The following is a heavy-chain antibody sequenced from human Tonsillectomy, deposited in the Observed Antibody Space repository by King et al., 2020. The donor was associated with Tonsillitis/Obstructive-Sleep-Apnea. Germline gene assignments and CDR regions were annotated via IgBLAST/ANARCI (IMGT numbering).Heavy chain of an antibody. Sequence: QLQESGPGLVKPSETLSLTCTVSGGSISSYYWSWIRQPAGKGLEWIGRIYTSGSTNYNPSLKSRVTMSVDTSKNQFSLKLSSVTAADTAVYYCARDLHDDFWSGPFYYYYYGMAVWGQGTTVTVSS. CDR1: GGSISSYY. D-gene: IGHD3-3*01. V-gene: IGHV4-4*07. CDR3: ARDLHDDFWSGPFYYYYYGMAV. CDR2: IYTSGST. J-gene: IGHJ6*02.